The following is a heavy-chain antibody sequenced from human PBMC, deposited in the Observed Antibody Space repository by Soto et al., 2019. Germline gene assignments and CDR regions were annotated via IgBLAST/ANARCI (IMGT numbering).Heavy chain of an antibody. CDR2: MYNTGST. J-gene: IGHJ6*02. CDR1: GDSISSYY. D-gene: IGHD2-21*02. V-gene: IGHV4-59*01. CDR3: ARDLWGYCGADCYPLDV. Sequence: SETLSLTCSVSGDSISSYYWSWIRQPPGKGLEWIGYMYNTGSTIYNPSLKSRVTISVDTSKNQFSLKLNSVTAADTAVYYCARDLWGYCGADCYPLDVWGQGTKVTVSS.